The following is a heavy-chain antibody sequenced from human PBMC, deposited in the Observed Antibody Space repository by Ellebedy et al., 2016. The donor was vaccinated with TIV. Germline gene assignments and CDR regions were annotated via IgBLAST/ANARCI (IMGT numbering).Heavy chain of an antibody. D-gene: IGHD2-21*01. CDR1: GFTFSSYD. V-gene: IGHV3-30*03. J-gene: IGHJ4*01. CDR3: ARDVAVHWYFDY. Sequence: GESLKISXAASGFTFSSYDMHWVRQAPGKGLEWVAFISYDGSNKYFADSVRGRFTISRDNSKNTLYLQMNSLRADDTAVYFCARDVAVHWYFDYWGQGNLVTVSS. CDR2: ISYDGSNK.